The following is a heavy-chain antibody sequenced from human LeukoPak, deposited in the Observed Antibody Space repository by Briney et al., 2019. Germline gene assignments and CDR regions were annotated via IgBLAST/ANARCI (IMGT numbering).Heavy chain of an antibody. Sequence: PGGSLRLSCAASGFTFSSYAMSWVRQAPGKGLEWVSAISGSGGSTYYADSVKGRFTISRDNSKNTLYLQMNSLGAEDTAVYYCAKIVVVPAAIYWDAFDIWGQGTMVTVSS. V-gene: IGHV3-23*01. D-gene: IGHD2-2*01. CDR2: ISGSGGST. CDR1: GFTFSSYA. J-gene: IGHJ3*02. CDR3: AKIVVVPAAIYWDAFDI.